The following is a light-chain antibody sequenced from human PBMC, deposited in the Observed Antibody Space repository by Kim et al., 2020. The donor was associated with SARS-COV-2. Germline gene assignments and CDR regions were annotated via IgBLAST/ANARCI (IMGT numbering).Light chain of an antibody. CDR2: DVT. J-gene: IGLJ3*02. Sequence: QSVLTQPASVSGSPGQSITISCTGTSSDVGGYNYVSWYQQHPGKAPKLMIYDVTNRPSGVSNRISGSKSGNTASLTISGLQAEDEADYYCTSYTDTSTLVVFGGGTQLTVL. CDR1: SSDVGGYNY. CDR3: TSYTDTSTLVV. V-gene: IGLV2-14*03.